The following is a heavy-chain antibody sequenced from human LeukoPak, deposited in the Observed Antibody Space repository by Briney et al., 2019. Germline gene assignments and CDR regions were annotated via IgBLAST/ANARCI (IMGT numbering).Heavy chain of an antibody. CDR3: ARVWGWVSGNYFDK. CDR2: IKGNACST. Sequence: GGSVTLSGAASGFTFDAFGMMRLPPAPGKGLVGFSAIKGNACSTGYADSVNGRFTISGDNAKNSLYLQINSLGVEDTALYYCARVWGWVSGNYFDKWGQGTLVTVSS. D-gene: IGHD6-13*01. J-gene: IGHJ4*02. CDR1: GFTFDAFG. V-gene: IGHV3-20*04.